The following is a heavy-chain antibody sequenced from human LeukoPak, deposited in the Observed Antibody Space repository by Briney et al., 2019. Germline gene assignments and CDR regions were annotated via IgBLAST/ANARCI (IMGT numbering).Heavy chain of an antibody. J-gene: IGHJ4*02. D-gene: IGHD3-9*01. Sequence: NPSETLSLTCAVYGGSFSGYYWSWIRQPPGKGLEWIGEINHSGSTNYNPSLKSRVTISVDTSKNQFSLKLSSVTAADTAVYYCARGSHEHYDILTGPGPSFDYWGQGTLVTVSS. CDR2: INHSGST. CDR3: ARGSHEHYDILTGPGPSFDY. V-gene: IGHV4-34*01. CDR1: GGSFSGYY.